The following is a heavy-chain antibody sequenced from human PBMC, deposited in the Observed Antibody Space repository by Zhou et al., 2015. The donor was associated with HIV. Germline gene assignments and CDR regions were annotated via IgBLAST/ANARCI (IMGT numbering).Heavy chain of an antibody. CDR1: GFIFRNYW. J-gene: IGHJ4*01. V-gene: IGHV3-21*01. D-gene: IGHD3-9*01. CDR3: ARARLPGRQFDWVVSPFKN. CDR2: ISSSSTYI. Sequence: EVQLVESGGGLVQPGGSLRLSCAASGFIFRNYWMHWVRQVPGKGLVWVSSISSSSTYIFYTDSLKGRLTVSRDNARHTLFLEMNNLRAEDTAVYYCARARLPGRQFDWVVSPFKNWGRGTLVTVSA.